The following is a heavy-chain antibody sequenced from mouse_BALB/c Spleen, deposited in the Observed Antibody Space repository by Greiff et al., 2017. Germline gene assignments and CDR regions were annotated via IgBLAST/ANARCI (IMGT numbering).Heavy chain of an antibody. CDR1: GFTFSSYA. J-gene: IGHJ2*01. D-gene: IGHD3-3*01. CDR3: ARGGTGNYFDY. V-gene: IGHV5-9-4*01. Sequence: EVQRVESGGGLVKPGGSLKLSCAASGFTFSSYAMSWVRQSPEKRLEWVAEISSGGSYTYYPDTVTGRFTISRDNAKNTLYLEMSSLRSEDTAMYYCARGGTGNYFDYWGQGTTLTVSS. CDR2: ISSGGSYT.